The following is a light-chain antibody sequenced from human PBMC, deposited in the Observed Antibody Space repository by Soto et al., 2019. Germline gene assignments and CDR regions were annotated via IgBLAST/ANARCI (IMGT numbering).Light chain of an antibody. V-gene: IGKV3-15*01. CDR2: GAS. J-gene: IGKJ2*01. CDR1: QSVSSN. Sequence: EIVMTQSPATLSVSPGERATLSCRASQSVSSNLAWYQQKPGQAPRLLIYGASTRATGIPARFSGSGSGTDFTLTIGGLQAEDFAVYYCQQYNNWPRTFGQGTKLEIK. CDR3: QQYNNWPRT.